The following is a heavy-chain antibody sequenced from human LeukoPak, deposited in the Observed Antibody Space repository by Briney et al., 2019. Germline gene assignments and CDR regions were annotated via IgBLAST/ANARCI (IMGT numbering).Heavy chain of an antibody. CDR1: GGSLNNYY. J-gene: IGHJ6*02. V-gene: IGHV4-59*01. Sequence: SETLSLTCTVSGGSLNNYYWSWMRQPPGKGLEWIAYIYYSGSTNYNPSLKSRVTISLDTPKNQFSLKLSSVTAADTAVYYCARDIADIVVVPAAEQEYYYGMDVWGQGTTVTVSS. D-gene: IGHD2-2*01. CDR2: IYYSGST. CDR3: ARDIADIVVVPAAEQEYYYGMDV.